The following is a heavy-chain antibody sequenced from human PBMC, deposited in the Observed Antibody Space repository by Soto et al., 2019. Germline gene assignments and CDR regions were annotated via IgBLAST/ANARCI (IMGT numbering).Heavy chain of an antibody. CDR2: VHYTGSA. D-gene: IGHD2-15*01. Sequence: QVQLQESGPGLVKPSETLSLTCTVSGDSMSTNYWTWIRQPPGKGLEWIAYVHYTGSATYNPSLKSPVTIAVDTSKNQISLKVSSVTAADTAVYYCARGRGDARGTRFDYWGQGTLVTVSS. CDR3: ARGRGDARGTRFDY. CDR1: GDSMSTNY. J-gene: IGHJ4*02. V-gene: IGHV4-59*01.